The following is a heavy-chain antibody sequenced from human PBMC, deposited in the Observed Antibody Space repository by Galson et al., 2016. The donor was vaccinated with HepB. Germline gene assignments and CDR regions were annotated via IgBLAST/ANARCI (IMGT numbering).Heavy chain of an antibody. Sequence: SLRLSCAASGFTFTSHWMHWVRQRPGKGLEWVSLISWNGGKTYYADSVKGRFTNSRDNSISSLFLQMNSLRPEDTAFYYCAKDGCTSSSCFIDSWGKGTLVTVAS. J-gene: IGHJ5*01. V-gene: IGHV3-43*01. CDR3: AKDGCTSSSCFIDS. D-gene: IGHD2-2*01. CDR2: ISWNGGKT. CDR1: GFTFTSHW.